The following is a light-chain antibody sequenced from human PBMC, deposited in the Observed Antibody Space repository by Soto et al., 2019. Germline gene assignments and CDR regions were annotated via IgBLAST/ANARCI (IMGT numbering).Light chain of an antibody. J-gene: IGLJ3*02. CDR1: SSDVGAYNY. CDR2: EVS. V-gene: IGLV2-14*01. Sequence: QSALTQPASVSGSPGLSITISCTGTSSDVGAYNYVSWFQQHPGKAPKLMLFEVSNRPSGVSNRFSGSKSGNTASLTISGLQAEDEADYYCSAYTTSSSWLFGGGT. CDR3: SAYTTSSSWL.